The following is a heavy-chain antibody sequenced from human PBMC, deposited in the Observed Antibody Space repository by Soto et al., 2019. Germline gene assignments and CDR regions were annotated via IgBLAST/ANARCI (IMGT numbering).Heavy chain of an antibody. CDR3: AKGDNLGPKTGYAFDP. V-gene: IGHV6-1*01. CDR1: GNSVSSNSAA. Sequence: SQTLSLTCVISGNSVSSNSAAWIWIRQSPSRGLEWLGRTYYRSKWYNDYAVSVKSRIIINPDTSNNQFSLQLNSVTPEDTAVYFCAKGDNLGPKTGYAFDPWGQGIMVTVSS. CDR2: TYYRSKWYN. J-gene: IGHJ5*02. D-gene: IGHD5-12*01.